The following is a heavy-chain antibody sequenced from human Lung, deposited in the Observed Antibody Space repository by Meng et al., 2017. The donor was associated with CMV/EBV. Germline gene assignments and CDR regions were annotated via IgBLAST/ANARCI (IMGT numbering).Heavy chain of an antibody. J-gene: IGHJ4*02. CDR3: ARASVVVAARYYFDH. CDR2: ISSSSSYI. CDR1: GFTFSSYS. V-gene: IGHV3-21*01. D-gene: IGHD2-15*01. Sequence: GGSLRLXCAASGFTFSSYSMNWVRQAPGKGLEWVSSISSSSSYIYYADSVKGRFTISRDNAKNSLYLQMNSLRAEDTAVYYCARASVVVAARYYFDHWGQGXLVTVSS.